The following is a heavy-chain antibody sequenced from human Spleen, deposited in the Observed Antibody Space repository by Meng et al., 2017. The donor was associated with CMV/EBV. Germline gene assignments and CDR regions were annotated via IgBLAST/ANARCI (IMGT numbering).Heavy chain of an antibody. Sequence: SVKVSCKASGYNFIDYYMFWVRQAPGQGLEWMGRIIPILGIANYAQTFQGRVTFTADKSTSTVHMELSSLRSADTAVYYCATYGSRWLFLDYWGQGTLVTVSS. V-gene: IGHV1-69*02. CDR3: ATYGSRWLFLDY. D-gene: IGHD3-22*01. J-gene: IGHJ4*02. CDR2: IIPILGIA. CDR1: GYNFIDYY.